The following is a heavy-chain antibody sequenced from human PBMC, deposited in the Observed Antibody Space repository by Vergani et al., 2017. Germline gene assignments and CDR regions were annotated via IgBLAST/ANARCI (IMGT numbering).Heavy chain of an antibody. CDR2: INHIGST. CDR3: ARTYYYDSSGYYGGGAFDI. V-gene: IGHV4-34*01. J-gene: IGHJ3*02. Sequence: QVQLQQWGAGLLKPSETLSLTCAVYGGSFSGYYWSWIRQPPGKGLEWIGEINHIGSTNYNPSLKSRVTISVDTSKNQFSLKLSSVTAADTAVYYCARTYYYDSSGYYGGGAFDIWGQGTMVTVSS. D-gene: IGHD3-22*01. CDR1: GGSFSGYY.